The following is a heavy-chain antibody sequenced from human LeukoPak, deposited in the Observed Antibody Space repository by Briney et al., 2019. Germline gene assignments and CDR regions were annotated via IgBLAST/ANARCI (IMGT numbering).Heavy chain of an antibody. D-gene: IGHD3-10*01. CDR1: GGSISSHY. CDR3: ARDTYYYGSGTHYYYYMDV. J-gene: IGHJ6*03. V-gene: IGHV4-59*11. CDR2: IYYSGST. Sequence: SETLSLTCTVSGGSISSHYWSWIRQPPGKGLEWIGYIYYSGSTNYNPSLKSRVTISVDTSKNQFSLKLSSVTAADTAAYYCARDTYYYGSGTHYYYYMDVWGKGTTVTVSS.